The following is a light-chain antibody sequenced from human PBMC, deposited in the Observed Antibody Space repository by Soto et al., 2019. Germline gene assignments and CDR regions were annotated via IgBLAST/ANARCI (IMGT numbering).Light chain of an antibody. Sequence: QPALTHPASVSGSPGQSLTISCTGTSSDVGGYNYVSWYQQHPGKAPKLMIYDVSNRPSGVSNRFSGSKSGNTASLTISGLQAEDEADYYCSSYTSSSTLEVFGTGTKVTVL. J-gene: IGLJ1*01. CDR3: SSYTSSSTLEV. CDR2: DVS. CDR1: SSDVGGYNY. V-gene: IGLV2-14*01.